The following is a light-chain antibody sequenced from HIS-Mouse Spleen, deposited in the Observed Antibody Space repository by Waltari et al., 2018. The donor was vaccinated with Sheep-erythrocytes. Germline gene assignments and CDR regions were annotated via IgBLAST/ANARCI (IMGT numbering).Light chain of an antibody. Sequence: SALTKPASVSGSPGQSHTTSCTGTSSDVGRYNIVSWYQQHPGKAPKLMIYEGSKRPSGVSNRFSGSKSGNTASLTISGLQAEDEADYYCCSYAGSSTPWVFGGGTKLTVL. V-gene: IGLV2-23*01. CDR1: SSDVGRYNI. J-gene: IGLJ3*02. CDR3: CSYAGSSTPWV. CDR2: EGS.